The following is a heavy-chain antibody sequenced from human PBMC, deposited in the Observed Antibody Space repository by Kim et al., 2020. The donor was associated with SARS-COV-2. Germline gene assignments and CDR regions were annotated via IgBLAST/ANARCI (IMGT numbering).Heavy chain of an antibody. J-gene: IGHJ4*02. V-gene: IGHV4-59*01. D-gene: IGHD3-22*01. Sequence: PSLKSRVTISVDTSKNQFSLKLSSVTAADTAVYYCARALNYYDSSGYYQNWGQGTLVTVSS. CDR3: ARALNYYDSSGYYQN.